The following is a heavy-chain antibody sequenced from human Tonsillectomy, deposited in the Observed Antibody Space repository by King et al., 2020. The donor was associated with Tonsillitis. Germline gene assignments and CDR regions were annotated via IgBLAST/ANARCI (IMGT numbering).Heavy chain of an antibody. V-gene: IGHV3-30*02. D-gene: IGHD5-12*01. CDR2: IRYDGSNK. CDR3: AKDLSAGYSGCMDV. J-gene: IGHJ6*02. Sequence: VQLVESGGGVVQPGGSLRLSCAASGFTFSSYGMRWVRQAPGKGLEWVAFIRYDGSNKYYVESVKGRFTISRDNSKNTLYLQMNSLRAEDTAVYHCAKDLSAGYSGCMDVWGQGTTVTVSS. CDR1: GFTFSSYG.